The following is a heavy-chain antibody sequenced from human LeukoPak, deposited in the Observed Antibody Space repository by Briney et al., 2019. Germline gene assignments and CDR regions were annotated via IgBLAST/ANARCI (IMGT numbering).Heavy chain of an antibody. CDR2: IYTSGST. D-gene: IGHD5-12*01. Sequence: SQTLSLTCTVSGNSISSGDNYWSWIRQPAGKGLEWIGRIYTSGSTNYNPSLKSRVTISGDTSKNQFSLRLSSVTAADTAVYYCAREYSSYWDDKWYYYMDVWGIGTTVTVSS. CDR1: GNSISSGDNY. V-gene: IGHV4-61*02. J-gene: IGHJ6*03. CDR3: AREYSSYWDDKWYYYMDV.